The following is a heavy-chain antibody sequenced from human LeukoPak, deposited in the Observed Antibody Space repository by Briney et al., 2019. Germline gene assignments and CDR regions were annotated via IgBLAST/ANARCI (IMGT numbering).Heavy chain of an antibody. CDR3: ARDLPISDSSGYYLDY. D-gene: IGHD3-22*01. Sequence: GGSLRLSCAASGFIFSSKWIHWVRQAPGKGLEWVSRIDNGGSYTSYADSVKGRFTISRDNAKDTLDLQMNSLRAEDTAVYYCARDLPISDSSGYYLDYWGQGTVVTVSS. CDR2: IDNGGSYT. V-gene: IGHV3-74*01. J-gene: IGHJ4*02. CDR1: GFIFSSKW.